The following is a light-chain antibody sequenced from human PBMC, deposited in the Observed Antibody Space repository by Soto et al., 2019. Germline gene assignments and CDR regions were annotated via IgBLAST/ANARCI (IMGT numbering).Light chain of an antibody. CDR3: CSYAGSYTLV. V-gene: IGLV2-11*01. CDR1: SSDVGGYNS. CDR2: DVS. Sequence: QSALTQPRSVSGSPGQSVTISCTGTSSDVGGYNSVSWYQQHPGKAPKLMIYDVSKRPSGVPDRFSGSKSGNTASLTISGLQAEDEAAYYCCSYAGSYTLVFGGGTKVTVL. J-gene: IGLJ2*01.